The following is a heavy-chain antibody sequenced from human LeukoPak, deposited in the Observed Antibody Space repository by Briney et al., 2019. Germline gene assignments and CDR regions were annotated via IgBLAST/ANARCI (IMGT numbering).Heavy chain of an antibody. CDR3: AKVGGGYQLLYGYFDY. D-gene: IGHD2-2*02. CDR2: IRYDGSNK. V-gene: IGHV3-30*02. CDR1: GFTLSSYG. Sequence: GGSLRLSCAASGFTLSSYGMHWVRQAPGKGLEWVEFIRYDGSNKYYADSVKGRFTISRDNSKNTLYLQMNSLRAEDTAVNYCAKVGGGYQLLYGYFDYWGQGTLVTVSS. J-gene: IGHJ4*02.